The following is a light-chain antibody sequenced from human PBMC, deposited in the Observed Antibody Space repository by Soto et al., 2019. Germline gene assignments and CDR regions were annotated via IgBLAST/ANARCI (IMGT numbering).Light chain of an antibody. J-gene: IGKJ5*01. CDR1: QSVDIN. V-gene: IGKV3-15*01. Sequence: EIVLTQSPATLSVSPGERATLSCRASQSVDINLAWYQQKPGQTPRVLIYGASTRATGIPARFSGSGSGTEFTLTISSLQSEDFAVYYCQQYNDWPPVSFGQGTRLEIK. CDR3: QQYNDWPPVS. CDR2: GAS.